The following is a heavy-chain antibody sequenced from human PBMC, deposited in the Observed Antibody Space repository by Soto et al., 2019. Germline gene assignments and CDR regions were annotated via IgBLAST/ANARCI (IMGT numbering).Heavy chain of an antibody. D-gene: IGHD6-19*01. CDR1: GFTFSSYW. Sequence: PGGSLRLSCAASGFTFSSYWMHWVRQAPGKGLVWVSRINSDGSSTSYADSVKGRFTISRGNAKNTLYLQMNSLRAEDTAVYYCAREGSYSSGWYRDWGQGTLVTVSS. J-gene: IGHJ4*02. CDR3: AREGSYSSGWYRD. V-gene: IGHV3-74*01. CDR2: INSDGSST.